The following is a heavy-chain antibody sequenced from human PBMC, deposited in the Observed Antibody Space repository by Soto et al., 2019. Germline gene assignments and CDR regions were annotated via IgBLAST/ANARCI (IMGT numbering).Heavy chain of an antibody. CDR2: IYSGGST. D-gene: IGHD2-21*02. V-gene: IGHV3-53*01. Sequence: GGSLRLSCAASGFTVSSNYMSWVRQAPGKGLEWVSVIYSGGSTYYADSVKGRFTISRDNSKNTLYLQMNSLRAEDTAVYYCARDRYCGGDCDAFDIWGQGTMVTVSS. CDR1: GFTVSSNY. CDR3: ARDRYCGGDCDAFDI. J-gene: IGHJ3*02.